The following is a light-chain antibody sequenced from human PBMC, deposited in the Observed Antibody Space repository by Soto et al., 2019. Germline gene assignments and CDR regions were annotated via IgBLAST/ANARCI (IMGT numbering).Light chain of an antibody. CDR1: QSVSSTF. CDR2: GAS. J-gene: IGKJ1*01. CDR3: QQYSTSSLT. Sequence: EIVLTQSPGTLSLPTGERATLSCRASQSVSSTFLAWYQQKPGQAPRLLIYGASSRATGIPDRFSGSGSGTDFTLTISRLEPEDFAVHYCQQYSTSSLTFGQGTKVEIK. V-gene: IGKV3-20*01.